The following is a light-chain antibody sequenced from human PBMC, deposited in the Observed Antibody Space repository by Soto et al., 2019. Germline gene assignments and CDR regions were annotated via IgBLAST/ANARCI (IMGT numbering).Light chain of an antibody. V-gene: IGKV3-20*01. CDR2: GAA. Sequence: TVLTQSPGTLSLSPGERVTLSCRASQTLSINFLAWYQQRPGQAPSLLIYGAANRATGVPDRFSGGGSGTDFTLTISRLEPGDFAVYYCQQYGSSSWTFGQGAKVDIK. CDR1: QTLSINF. CDR3: QQYGSSSWT. J-gene: IGKJ1*01.